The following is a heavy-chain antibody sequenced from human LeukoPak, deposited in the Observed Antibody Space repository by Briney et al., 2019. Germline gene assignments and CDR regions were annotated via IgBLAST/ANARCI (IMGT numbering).Heavy chain of an antibody. Sequence: GSLRLSCAASGFTFSSYAMSWVRQAPGKGLEWVSAISGSGGSTYYADSVKGRFTISRDNSKNTLYLQMNSLRVDDTAVYYCARTYDFGRGPPGDAFDNWGPGTWVTVSS. J-gene: IGHJ3*02. CDR3: ARTYDFGRGPPGDAFDN. CDR2: ISGSGGST. CDR1: GFTFSSYA. D-gene: IGHD3-3*01. V-gene: IGHV3-23*01.